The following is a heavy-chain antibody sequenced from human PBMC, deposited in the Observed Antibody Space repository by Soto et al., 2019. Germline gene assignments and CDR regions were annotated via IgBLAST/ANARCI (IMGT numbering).Heavy chain of an antibody. D-gene: IGHD4-17*01. CDR1: GFTFDNYG. CDR3: AKDRDYGDSFPFDG. CDR2: IIGNGDMT. J-gene: IGHJ4*02. Sequence: EVQPLEAGGGFVQPGGSLRLSCAASGFTFDNYGMSWVRQAPGKGLEWVSAIIGNGDMTYYADSVKGRFTISRDNSKNTLYLQLNNLRAEDMAIYYCAKDRDYGDSFPFDGWGQGTLVTVSS. V-gene: IGHV3-23*01.